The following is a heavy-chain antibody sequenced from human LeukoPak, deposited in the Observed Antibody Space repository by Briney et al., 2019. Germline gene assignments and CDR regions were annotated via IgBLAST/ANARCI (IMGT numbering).Heavy chain of an antibody. CDR1: GYTFTGYY. CDR2: INPNSGDT. J-gene: IGHJ4*02. Sequence: ASVKVSCKPSGYTFTGYYVHWVRQAPGLGLEWMGWINPNSGDTNYAQKFQGRVTMTRDTSISTAYMELSRLRSDDTAVYYCARVRSYCTNGVCYWDLDYWGQGTLVTVSS. V-gene: IGHV1-2*02. CDR3: ARVRSYCTNGVCYWDLDY. D-gene: IGHD2-8*01.